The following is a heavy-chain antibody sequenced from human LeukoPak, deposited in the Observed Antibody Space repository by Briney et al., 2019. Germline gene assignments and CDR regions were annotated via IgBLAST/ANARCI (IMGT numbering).Heavy chain of an antibody. V-gene: IGHV3-21*01. D-gene: IGHD3-22*01. CDR2: ISSSSSYI. J-gene: IGHJ4*02. Sequence: PGGSLRLSCTASGFTFSSYWMHWVRQAPGKGLEWVSSISSSSSYIYYADSVKGRFTISRDNAKNSLSLQMNSLRAGDTAVYYCARYYYDSGGYKLLDYWGQGTLVTVSS. CDR3: ARYYYDSGGYKLLDY. CDR1: GFTFSSYW.